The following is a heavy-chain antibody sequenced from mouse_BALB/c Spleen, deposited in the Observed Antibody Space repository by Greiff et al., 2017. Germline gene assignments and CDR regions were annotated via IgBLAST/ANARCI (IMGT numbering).Heavy chain of an antibody. Sequence: EVKLVESGGGLVKPGGSLKLSCAASGFTFSSYAMSWVRQTPEKRLEWVASISSGGSTYYPDSVKGRFTISRDNARNILYLQMSSLRSEDTAMYYCAREGGITTAPYYYAMDYWGQGTSVTVSS. CDR2: ISSGGST. D-gene: IGHD1-2*01. CDR1: GFTFSSYA. V-gene: IGHV5-6-5*01. J-gene: IGHJ4*01. CDR3: AREGGITTAPYYYAMDY.